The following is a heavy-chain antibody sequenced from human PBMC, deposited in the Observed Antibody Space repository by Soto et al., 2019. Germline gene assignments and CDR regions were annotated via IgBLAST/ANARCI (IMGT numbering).Heavy chain of an antibody. D-gene: IGHD5-18*01. CDR1: AYTFTTYG. CDR3: ARDGRKELWVEGLNALDV. J-gene: IGHJ6*02. Sequence: QIQLVQSGPEVKKPGASVKVSCKASAYTFTTYGISWVRQAPGQGLEWMGWISGYNGQTNYAQKFRGRVTITTDTSTSIAFMELWSPTSDETAMYYCARDGRKELWVEGLNALDVWGQGTTVTVSS. V-gene: IGHV1-18*01. CDR2: ISGYNGQT.